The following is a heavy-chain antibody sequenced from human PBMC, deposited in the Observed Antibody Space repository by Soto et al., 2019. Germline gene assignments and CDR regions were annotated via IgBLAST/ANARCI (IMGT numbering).Heavy chain of an antibody. CDR1: GFTFSSYA. J-gene: IGHJ6*02. CDR3: RTLRWVRGVKHPYYYGMDV. V-gene: IGHV3-23*01. CDR2: ISGSGGST. D-gene: IGHD3-10*01. Sequence: EVQLLESGGGLVQPGGSLRLSCAASGFTFSSYAMSWVRQAPGKGLEWVSAISGSGGSTYYADSVKGRFTISRDNSKNTLYLQMNSLRAEDTAVYYCRTLRWVRGVKHPYYYGMDVWGQGTTVTVSS.